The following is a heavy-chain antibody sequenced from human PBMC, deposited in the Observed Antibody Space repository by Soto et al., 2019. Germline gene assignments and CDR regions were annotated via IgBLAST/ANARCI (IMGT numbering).Heavy chain of an antibody. Sequence: PGGSLRLSCAASGFSFSSYAMSWVRQAPGKGLEWVSTISGTGRSTYYADSVKGRFTISRDNSKNTLYLQVDSLRAEDTAVYYCAKDPSGYTDGYYYYYYMAVWGKGTTVTVSS. J-gene: IGHJ6*03. CDR3: AKDPSGYTDGYYYYYYMAV. D-gene: IGHD6-25*01. CDR2: ISGTGRST. CDR1: GFSFSSYA. V-gene: IGHV3-23*01.